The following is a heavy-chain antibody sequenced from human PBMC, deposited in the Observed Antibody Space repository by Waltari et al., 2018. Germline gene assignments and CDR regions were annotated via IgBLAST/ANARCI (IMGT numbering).Heavy chain of an antibody. V-gene: IGHV3-23*01. CDR3: AKDPCCETGTANYGMDV. Sequence: EVQLLGSGGGLVQPGGSLRLSCVASGFTFASYAMSWVRQAPGKGLEWVSAVSPTGGATYYVDSVKGRFTISRDNSKNTLYLEMNNLRAEDTAVYYCAKDPCCETGTANYGMDVWGQGTTVTVSS. CDR1: GFTFASYA. D-gene: IGHD1-7*01. J-gene: IGHJ6*02. CDR2: VSPTGGAT.